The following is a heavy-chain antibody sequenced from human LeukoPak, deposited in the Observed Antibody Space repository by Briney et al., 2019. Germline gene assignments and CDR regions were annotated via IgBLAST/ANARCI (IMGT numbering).Heavy chain of an antibody. V-gene: IGHV3-21*01. CDR3: ARGQPDSGGHYYSWYFDY. J-gene: IGHJ4*02. CDR1: GFMFGSFS. Sequence: PGGSLRLSCAASGFMFGSFSMNWVRQAPGRGLEWVSSISSSGSVTYYADSVKGRFIVSKDNARNSLHLQMNNLAVEDTATYFCARGQPDSGGHYYSWYFDYWGQGTPVTVSS. D-gene: IGHD3-22*01. CDR2: ISSSGSVT.